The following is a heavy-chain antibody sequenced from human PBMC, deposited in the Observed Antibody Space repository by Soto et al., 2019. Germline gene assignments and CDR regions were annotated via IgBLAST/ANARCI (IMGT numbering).Heavy chain of an antibody. CDR2: IIPIFGTA. CDR3: SRAKRSATGPYGMDV. V-gene: IGHV1-69*06. CDR1: GGTFSSYA. J-gene: IGHJ6*04. Sequence: GASVKVSCKASGGTFSSYAISWVRQAPGQGLEWMGGIIPIFGTANYAQKFQGRVTITADKSTSTAYMELSSLRSEDTAAYYWSRAKRSATGPYGMDVWGKGTTVTVSS.